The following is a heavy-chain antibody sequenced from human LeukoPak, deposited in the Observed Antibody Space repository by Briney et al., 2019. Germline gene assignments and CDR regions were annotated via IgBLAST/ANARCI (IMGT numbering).Heavy chain of an antibody. V-gene: IGHV3-23*01. J-gene: IGHJ4*02. CDR3: AKPTIVDYYDSSGYYSGNDY. CDR1: GFTFSSYA. Sequence: GGSLRLSCAASGFTFSSYAMSWVRQAPGKGLEWVSAISGSGGSTYYADSVKGRFTISRDNSKNTLYLQMNSLRAEDTAVYYCAKPTIVDYYDSSGYYSGNDYWGQGTLVTVSS. D-gene: IGHD3-22*01. CDR2: ISGSGGST.